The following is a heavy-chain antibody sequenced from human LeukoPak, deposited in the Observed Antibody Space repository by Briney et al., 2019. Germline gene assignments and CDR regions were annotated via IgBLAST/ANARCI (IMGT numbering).Heavy chain of an antibody. CDR2: ISSSSSYI. Sequence: GGSLRLSCAASGFTVSSNYMNWVRQAPGKGLEWVSSISSSSSYIYYADSVKGRFTISRDNAKNSLYLQMNSLRAEDTAVYYCARAPYSSGWVTGPGYWGQGTLVTVSS. CDR1: GFTVSSNY. V-gene: IGHV3-21*01. J-gene: IGHJ4*02. D-gene: IGHD6-19*01. CDR3: ARAPYSSGWVTGPGY.